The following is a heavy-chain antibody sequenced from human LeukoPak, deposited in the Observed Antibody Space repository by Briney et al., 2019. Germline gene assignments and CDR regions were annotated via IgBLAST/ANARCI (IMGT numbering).Heavy chain of an antibody. Sequence: ASVKVSCKASGYTFTGYYMHWVRQAPGQGLEWMGWINPNSGGTNYAQKFQGRVTMTRDTSISTAYMELSRLRSDDTAVYYCAREGDVDTAIVCYFDYWGQGTLVTVSS. J-gene: IGHJ4*02. D-gene: IGHD5-18*01. CDR3: AREGDVDTAIVCYFDY. CDR1: GYTFTGYY. V-gene: IGHV1-2*02. CDR2: INPNSGGT.